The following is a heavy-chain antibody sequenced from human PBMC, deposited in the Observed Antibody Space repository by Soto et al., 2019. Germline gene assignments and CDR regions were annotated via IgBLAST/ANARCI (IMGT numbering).Heavy chain of an antibody. J-gene: IGHJ4*02. CDR2: ISGTSSTI. V-gene: IGHV3-48*02. D-gene: IGHD1-26*01. CDR3: AREYSGSYYLGY. Sequence: EVQLVESGGGLVQPVGSLRLSCAASGFTFSSYTMNWVRQAPGKGLEWASYISGTSSTIYFADSVKGRFTSSRDNARNSLYLQMTSLRDEDTAVYYCAREYSGSYYLGYWGQGTLVTVA. CDR1: GFTFSSYT.